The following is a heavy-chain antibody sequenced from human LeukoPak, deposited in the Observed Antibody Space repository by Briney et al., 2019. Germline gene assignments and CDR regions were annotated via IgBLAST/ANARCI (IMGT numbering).Heavy chain of an antibody. CDR1: GFTFSSYW. J-gene: IGHJ4*02. CDR2: IKQDGSEK. Sequence: PGGSLRLSCAASGFTFSSYWMSWVGQAPGRGLEWVAHIKQDGSEKYYVDSVKGRFTISRYNAKNSMYLQMNSLRAEDTAVYYCARGGVDYYDSSAAGFDYWGQGTLVTVSS. D-gene: IGHD3-22*01. V-gene: IGHV3-7*01. CDR3: ARGGVDYYDSSAAGFDY.